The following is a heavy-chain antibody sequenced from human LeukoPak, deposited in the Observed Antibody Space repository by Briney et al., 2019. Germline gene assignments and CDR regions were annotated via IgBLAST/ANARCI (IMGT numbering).Heavy chain of an antibody. J-gene: IGHJ4*02. CDR2: ISSSGGRT. CDR3: AKEGVEYSYGYYFDY. Sequence: PGGSLRLSCSASGFTFSSYAMHWVRQAPGKGLEYVSAISSSGGRTYYADSVRGRFTISRDNSKNTLYLQMSSLRAEDTAVYYCAKEGVEYSYGYYFDYWGQGTLVTVSS. V-gene: IGHV3-64D*09. D-gene: IGHD5-18*01. CDR1: GFTFSSYA.